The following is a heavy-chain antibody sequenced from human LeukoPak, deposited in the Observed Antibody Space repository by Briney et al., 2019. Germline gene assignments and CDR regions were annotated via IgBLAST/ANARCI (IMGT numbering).Heavy chain of an antibody. V-gene: IGHV4-59*01. CDR3: ARDQNRAFDI. Sequence: SETLSLTCSVSGVSISSYYWSWIRQPPGKGLEWIGYIYYSGSTNYNPSLKSRVTISVDTSKNQFSLKLTSVTAADTAVYYCARDQNRAFDIWGQGTMVTVSS. J-gene: IGHJ3*02. CDR2: IYYSGST. CDR1: GVSISSYY. D-gene: IGHD1-14*01.